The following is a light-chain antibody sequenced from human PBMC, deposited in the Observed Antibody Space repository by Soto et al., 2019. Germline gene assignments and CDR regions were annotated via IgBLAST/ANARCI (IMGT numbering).Light chain of an antibody. J-gene: IGKJ5*01. CDR1: QDISTS. CDR3: QQVNSYSIT. CDR2: TAS. V-gene: IGKV1-9*01. Sequence: DIQLTQSPSFLSASVGDRVTITCRASQDISTSLAWYQQKPGKAPRLLIYTASTLQSGVPSRFSGSGAGTEFTLTISSLQPEDFATYYCQQVNSYSITFGQGTRLDIK.